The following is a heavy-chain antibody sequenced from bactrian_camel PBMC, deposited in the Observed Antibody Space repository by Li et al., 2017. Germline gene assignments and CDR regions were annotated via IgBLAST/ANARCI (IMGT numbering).Heavy chain of an antibody. J-gene: IGHJ4*01. V-gene: IGHV3S1*01. D-gene: IGHD2*01. CDR2: IHTFYNSAGVT. CDR3: AAEESAVVVGFNY. CDR1: GFTIGSVC. Sequence: HVQLVESGGASVQPGGSLRLSCVVSGFTIGSVCMGWFRQVPGAIPGEEREGVAAIHTFYNSAGVTSYADSVKGRFTISKDNTKNTLYLQMNSLKTEDTAVYYCAAEESAVVVGFNYWGQGTQVTVS.